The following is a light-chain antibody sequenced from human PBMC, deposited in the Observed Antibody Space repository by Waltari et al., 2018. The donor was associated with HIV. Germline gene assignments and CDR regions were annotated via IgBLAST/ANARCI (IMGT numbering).Light chain of an antibody. Sequence: SYELTQPPSVSVSPGQTARITCSGDALPKPYAYWYQQKPGQAPVLVIYKDSERPSGIPERFSGSSSGTTVTLTISGVQAEDEADYYCQSADSSGTYCVFGTGTKVTVL. CDR1: ALPKPY. J-gene: IGLJ1*01. CDR3: QSADSSGTYCV. CDR2: KDS. V-gene: IGLV3-25*03.